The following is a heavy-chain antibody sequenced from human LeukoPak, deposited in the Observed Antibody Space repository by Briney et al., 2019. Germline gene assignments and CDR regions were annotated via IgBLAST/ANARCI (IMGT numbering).Heavy chain of an antibody. Sequence: GGSLRLSCAASGFTFSSYSMHWVRQAPGKGLEWVAVIWYDGSNKYYADSVKGRFTISRDNSKNTLYLQMNSLRAEDTAVYYCARAPSVAGTGAPFDYWGQGTLVTVSS. J-gene: IGHJ4*02. CDR3: ARAPSVAGTGAPFDY. V-gene: IGHV3-33*01. D-gene: IGHD6-19*01. CDR2: IWYDGSNK. CDR1: GFTFSSYS.